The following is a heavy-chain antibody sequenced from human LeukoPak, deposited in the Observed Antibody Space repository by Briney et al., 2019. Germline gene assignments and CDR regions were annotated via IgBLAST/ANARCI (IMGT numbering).Heavy chain of an antibody. J-gene: IGHJ5*02. CDR2: IYTSGST. V-gene: IGHV4-61*02. CDR1: GGSISSGSYY. CDR3: ARDWRHHNWFDP. Sequence: SETLSLTCTVSGGSISSGSYYWSWIRQPAGKGLEWIGRIYTSGSTNYNPSLKSRVTISVDTSKNQFSLKLSSVTAADTAVYYCARDWRHHNWFDPWGQGTLVTVSS.